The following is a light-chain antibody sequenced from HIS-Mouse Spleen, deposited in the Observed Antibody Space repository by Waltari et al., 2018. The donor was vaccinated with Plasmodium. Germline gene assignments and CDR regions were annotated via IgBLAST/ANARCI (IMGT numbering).Light chain of an antibody. V-gene: IGLV4-69*01. J-gene: IGLJ2*01. CDR3: QTWGTGMGV. CDR1: SGHSSYA. Sequence: QLVLTQSPSASASLGASVKLTCTLSSGHSSYAIAWHQQQPEKGPRYLMKLNSDGSHRKGDGVPGRFSGCSSGAERYLTIASLQSEEEADYYCQTWGTGMGVFGGGTKLTVL. CDR2: LNSDGSH.